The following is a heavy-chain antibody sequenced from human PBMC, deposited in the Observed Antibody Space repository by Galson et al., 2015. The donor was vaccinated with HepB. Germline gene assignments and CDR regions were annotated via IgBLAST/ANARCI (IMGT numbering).Heavy chain of an antibody. CDR1: GYTFTSYY. D-gene: IGHD1-7*01. J-gene: IGHJ3*02. CDR2: INPSGGST. Sequence: SVKVSCKASGYTFTSYYMHWVRQAPGQGLEWMGIINPSGGSTSYAQKFQGRVTMTRDTSTSTVYMELSSLRSEDTAVYYCARAPVGYNWNSGGAFDIWGQGTMVTVSS. V-gene: IGHV1-46*03. CDR3: ARAPVGYNWNSGGAFDI.